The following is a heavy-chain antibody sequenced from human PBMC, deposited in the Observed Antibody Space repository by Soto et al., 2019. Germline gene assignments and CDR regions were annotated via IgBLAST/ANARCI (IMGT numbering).Heavy chain of an antibody. D-gene: IGHD2-15*01. CDR2: INHSGST. CDR1: GGSFSGYY. Sequence: SETLSLTCAVYGGSFSGYYWSWIRQPPGKGLEWIGEINHSGSTNYNPSLKSRVTISVDTSKNQFSLKLSSVTAADTAVYYCARGDCSGGSCYSGQGWFDPWGQGTLVTVSS. CDR3: ARGDCSGGSCYSGQGWFDP. V-gene: IGHV4-34*01. J-gene: IGHJ5*02.